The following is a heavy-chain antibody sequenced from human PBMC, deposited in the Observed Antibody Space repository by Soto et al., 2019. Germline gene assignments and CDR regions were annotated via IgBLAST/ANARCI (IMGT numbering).Heavy chain of an antibody. CDR2: ISGSGGST. Sequence: GGSLRLSCAASGFTFSSYAMSWVRQAPGKGLEWVSAISGSGGSTYYADSVKGRFTISRDNSKNTLYLQMNSLRAEDTAVYYCASPLYGDYDPLYYSYGMDVWGQGTPVTVSS. CDR1: GFTFSSYA. CDR3: ASPLYGDYDPLYYSYGMDV. V-gene: IGHV3-23*01. D-gene: IGHD4-17*01. J-gene: IGHJ6*02.